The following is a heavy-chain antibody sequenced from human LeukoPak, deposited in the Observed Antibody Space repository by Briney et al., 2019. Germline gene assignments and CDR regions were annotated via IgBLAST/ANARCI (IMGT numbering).Heavy chain of an antibody. Sequence: SSETLSLTCTVSGGSISSYYWSWIRQPAGKGLEWIGRIYSSGSTNYNPSLKSRVTMSVDTSKNQFSLKLSSVTAADTAVYYWARETPHDLGLRYFDWFSTPTYFQHWGQGTLVTVSS. J-gene: IGHJ1*01. D-gene: IGHD3-9*01. V-gene: IGHV4-4*07. CDR3: ARETPHDLGLRYFDWFSTPTYFQH. CDR1: GGSISSYY. CDR2: IYSSGST.